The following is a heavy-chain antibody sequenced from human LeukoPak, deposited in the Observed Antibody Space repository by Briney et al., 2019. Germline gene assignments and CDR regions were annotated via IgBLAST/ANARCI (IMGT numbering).Heavy chain of an antibody. V-gene: IGHV3-23*01. Sequence: GGSLRLSCAASGFTFSNYAMSWVRQAPGKGLEWVSAISGSGGSTYYADSVKGRFTISRDNSKNTLYLQMNSLRAEDTAVYYCATPLTMVRGARYYYGMDVWGQGTTVTVSS. CDR1: GFTFSNYA. CDR3: ATPLTMVRGARYYYGMDV. CDR2: ISGSGGST. D-gene: IGHD3-10*01. J-gene: IGHJ6*02.